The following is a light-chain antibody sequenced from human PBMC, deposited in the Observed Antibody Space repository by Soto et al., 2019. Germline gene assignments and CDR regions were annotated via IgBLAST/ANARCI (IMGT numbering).Light chain of an antibody. V-gene: IGLV2-8*01. CDR3: SSYAGSNNLD. J-gene: IGLJ2*01. CDR2: EVT. CDR1: SSDVGGYNY. Sequence: QSVLTQPPSASGSPGQSVTISCTGTSSDVGGYNYVSWYQQHPGKAPILMIFEVTKRPSGVPDRFSGSKSGNTASLTVSGLQSDDEADYYCSSYAGSNNLDFGGGTKLTVL.